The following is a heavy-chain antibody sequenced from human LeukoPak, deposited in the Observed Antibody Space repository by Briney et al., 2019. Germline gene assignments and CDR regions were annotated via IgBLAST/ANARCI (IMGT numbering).Heavy chain of an antibody. CDR3: ARGRRITIFGAYGMDV. CDR1: GGSISSGDYY. D-gene: IGHD3-3*01. CDR2: IYYTGNT. J-gene: IGHJ6*02. V-gene: IGHV4-30-4*02. Sequence: SETLSLTCTVSGGSISSGDYYWSWIRQPPGKGLEWIGYIYYTGNTYYNPSLKSRVSISVDTSKNHFSLNLSSVTAADTAVYYCARGRRITIFGAYGMDVWGQGTTVTVSS.